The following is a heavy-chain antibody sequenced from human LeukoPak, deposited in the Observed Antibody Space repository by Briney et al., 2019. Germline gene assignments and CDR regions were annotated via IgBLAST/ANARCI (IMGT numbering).Heavy chain of an antibody. CDR3: AGLGSAVAVPEAFDI. Sequence: ASVKVSCKASGYTFTGYYMHWVRQAPGQGLEWMGWINPNSGGTNYAQKFQGRVTMTRDTSISTAYMELSRLRSDDTAVYYCAGLGSAVAVPEAFDIWGQGTMVTVSS. CDR2: INPNSGGT. D-gene: IGHD6-19*01. CDR1: GYTFTGYY. J-gene: IGHJ3*02. V-gene: IGHV1-2*02.